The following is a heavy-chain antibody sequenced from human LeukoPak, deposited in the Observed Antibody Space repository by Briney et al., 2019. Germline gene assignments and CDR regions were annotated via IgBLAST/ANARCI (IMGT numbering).Heavy chain of an antibody. CDR3: AKDTTDYGDYDNAFDI. V-gene: IGHV3-9*01. CDR2: ISWNSGSI. D-gene: IGHD4-17*01. J-gene: IGHJ3*02. Sequence: GGSLRLSCAASGFTFSSYAMSWVRQAPGKGLEWVSGISWNSGSIGYADSVKGRFTISRDNAKNSLYLQMNSLRAEGTALYYCAKDTTDYGDYDNAFDIWGQGTMVTVSS. CDR1: GFTFSSYA.